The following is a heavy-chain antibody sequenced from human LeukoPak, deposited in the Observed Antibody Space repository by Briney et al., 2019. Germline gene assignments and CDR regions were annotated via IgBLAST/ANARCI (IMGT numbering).Heavy chain of an antibody. CDR1: GFSFSSFA. J-gene: IGHJ4*02. CDR2: VSGRGAYT. D-gene: IGHD1-20*01. CDR3: AKMITVSAGYYVDL. V-gene: IGHV3-23*01. Sequence: GGSLRLSCVGSGFSFSSFAMSWVRQAPGKGLEWVSTVSGRGAYTYYADSVKGRFTVSRDDSKSMHFLQMNSLRPEDTALYFCAKMITVSAGYYVDLWGQGTVVTVSS.